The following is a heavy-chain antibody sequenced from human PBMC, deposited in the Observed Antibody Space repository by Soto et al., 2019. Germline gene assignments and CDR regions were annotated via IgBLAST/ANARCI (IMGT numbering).Heavy chain of an antibody. D-gene: IGHD3-3*01. CDR3: ARLQNFVNWSFDH. CDR1: GGSISSSNYY. CDR2: IYYSGSI. Sequence: SETLSLTCTVSGGSISSSNYYWGWIRQPPGKGLEWIGSIYYSGSINYSPSLKSRVTISADPSKNQISLKLTSVTATDTAVYYCARLQNFVNWSFDHWGQGALVTVSS. V-gene: IGHV4-39*01. J-gene: IGHJ4*02.